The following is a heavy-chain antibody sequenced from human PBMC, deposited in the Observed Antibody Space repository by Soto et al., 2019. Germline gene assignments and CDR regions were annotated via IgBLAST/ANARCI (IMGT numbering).Heavy chain of an antibody. CDR3: ARPWVY. CDR2: INHSGST. CDR1: GGSFSGYY. J-gene: IGHJ4*02. Sequence: PSETLSLTCTVYGGSFSGYYWSWIRRAPGKGLEWIGEINHSGSTNYNPSLKSRVTISIDTSKNQFSLKLTSVTAADTAVYYCARPWVYWGQGTLVTV. V-gene: IGHV4-34*01.